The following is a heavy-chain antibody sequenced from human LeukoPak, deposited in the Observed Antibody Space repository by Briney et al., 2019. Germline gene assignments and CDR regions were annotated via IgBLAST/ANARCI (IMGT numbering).Heavy chain of an antibody. D-gene: IGHD3-9*01. CDR3: ARKYDILTDNDNWFDP. CDR1: GYTFTGYY. CDR2: INPNSGGT. V-gene: IGHV1-2*02. J-gene: IGHJ5*02. Sequence: ASVKVSCKASGYTFTGYYMHWVRQAPGQGLEWMGWINPNSGGTNYAQKFQGRVTMTRDTSISTGYMELSRLRSDDTAVYYCARKYDILTDNDNWFDPWGQGTLVTVSS.